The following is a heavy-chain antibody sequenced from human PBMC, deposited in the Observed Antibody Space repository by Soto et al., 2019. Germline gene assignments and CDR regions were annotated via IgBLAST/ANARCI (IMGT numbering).Heavy chain of an antibody. CDR2: ISYDGSNK. CDR3: AKDRGARGYKGAFDI. Sequence: QVQLVESGGGVVQPGRSLRLSCAASGFTFSSYGMHWVRQAPGKGLEWVAGISYDGSNKYYADSVKGRFTISRDNSKNTLYLQMNSLRAEDTAVYYCAKDRGARGYKGAFDIWGQGTMVTVSS. CDR1: GFTFSSYG. V-gene: IGHV3-30*18. J-gene: IGHJ3*02. D-gene: IGHD1-1*01.